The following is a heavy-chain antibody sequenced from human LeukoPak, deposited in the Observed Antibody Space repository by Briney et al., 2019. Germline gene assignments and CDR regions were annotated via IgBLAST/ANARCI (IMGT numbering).Heavy chain of an antibody. Sequence: SGPTLVNPTQTLTLTCTFSGFSLSTSGMCVSWIRQPPGKALEWLARIGWDDDKYYSTSLKTRLTISKDTSKNQVVLTMTNMDPVDTATYYCARSIDGYNYAHFDYWGQGTLVTVSS. D-gene: IGHD5-24*01. CDR3: ARSIDGYNYAHFDY. CDR1: GFSLSTSGMC. CDR2: IGWDDDK. V-gene: IGHV2-70*11. J-gene: IGHJ4*02.